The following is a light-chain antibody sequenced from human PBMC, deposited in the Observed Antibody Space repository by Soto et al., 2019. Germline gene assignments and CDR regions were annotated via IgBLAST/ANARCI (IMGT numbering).Light chain of an antibody. J-gene: IGKJ1*01. CDR1: QSVRSN. CDR3: QHYGDSSWT. Sequence: EIVMTQSPATLSASPGERATLSCRASQSVRSNLAWYQQKPGQAPRLLIYGVSSRATGIPDRFSGSGSGTDFTLTISRLEPEDFAVYFCQHYGDSSWTFGQGTKVDIK. CDR2: GVS. V-gene: IGKV3D-15*01.